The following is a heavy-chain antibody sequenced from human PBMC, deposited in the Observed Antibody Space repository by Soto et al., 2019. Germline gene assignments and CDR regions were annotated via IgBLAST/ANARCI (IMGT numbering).Heavy chain of an antibody. V-gene: IGHV4-34*01. CDR3: ARVGSGSRYSHWFDP. CDR1: GGSFSGYY. D-gene: IGHD2-15*01. Sequence: SQTLSLTCAVYGGSFSGYYWSWIRQPPGKGLEWIGEINHSGSTNYNPSLKSRVTISVDTSKNQFSLKLSSVTAADTAVYYCARVGSGSRYSHWFDPWGQGTLVTVSS. CDR2: INHSGST. J-gene: IGHJ5*02.